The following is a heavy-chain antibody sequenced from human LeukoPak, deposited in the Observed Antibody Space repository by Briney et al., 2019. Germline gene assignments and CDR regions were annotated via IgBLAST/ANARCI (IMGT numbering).Heavy chain of an antibody. CDR3: ARGPPNSGSYHTD. V-gene: IGHV3-74*01. D-gene: IGHD1-26*01. CDR1: GFTFSSYW. Sequence: GGSLRLSCAASGFTFSSYWMQWVRQAPGTGLVWVSRIDGDGSSTTYADSVKGRFTISRDNAKNTLHLQMSSLRAEDTAVYYCARGPPNSGSYHTDWGQGTLVTVSS. CDR2: IDGDGSST. J-gene: IGHJ4*02.